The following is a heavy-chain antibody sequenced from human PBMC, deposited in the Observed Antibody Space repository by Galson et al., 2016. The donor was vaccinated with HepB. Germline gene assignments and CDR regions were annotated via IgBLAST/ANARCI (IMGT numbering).Heavy chain of an antibody. CDR1: GFTFSGYS. V-gene: IGHV3-30-3*01. J-gene: IGHJ4*02. CDR2: ISYDGNNK. Sequence: SLRLSCAASGFTFSGYSMHWVRQAPGKGLEWVAVISYDGNNKYFAGSVKGRFTISRETSYNTLYLQMKSLRPDDTAVYYCAKGVGGSSVSLPDYWGQGALVTVSS. CDR3: AKGVGGSSVSLPDY. D-gene: IGHD1-26*01.